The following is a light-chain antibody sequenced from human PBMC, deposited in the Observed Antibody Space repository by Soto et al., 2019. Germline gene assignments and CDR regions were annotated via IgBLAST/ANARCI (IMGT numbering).Light chain of an antibody. Sequence: EILMTQSPATLSVSPGERATLSCRATQSVSNNLAWYQQKPGQAPRLLIYGADTRATGIPDRFSASGSGTEFTLTISSLQSEDFAVYYCHQYNNWSQTFGQGTKLDIK. V-gene: IGKV3-15*01. CDR3: HQYNNWSQT. J-gene: IGKJ2*01. CDR2: GAD. CDR1: QSVSNN.